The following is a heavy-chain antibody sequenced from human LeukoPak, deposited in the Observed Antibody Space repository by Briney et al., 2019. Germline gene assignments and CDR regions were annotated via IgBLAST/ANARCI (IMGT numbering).Heavy chain of an antibody. V-gene: IGHV3-23*01. J-gene: IGHJ6*02. CDR3: AKTVYYYYYGMDV. Sequence: GGSLRLSCAASGFTFSSYAMSWVRQAPGKGLEWVSAISGSGGSTYYADSVKGRFTISRDNSKNTPYLQMNSLRAEDTAVYYCAKTVYYYYYGMDVWGQGTTVTVSS. CDR2: ISGSGGST. CDR1: GFTFSSYA.